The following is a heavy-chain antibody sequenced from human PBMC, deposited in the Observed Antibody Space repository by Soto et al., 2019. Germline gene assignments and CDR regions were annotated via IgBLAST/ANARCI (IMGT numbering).Heavy chain of an antibody. D-gene: IGHD6-13*01. J-gene: IGHJ4*02. Sequence: VGSLILSCAASGFTFGSYAVSWVRQAPGKGLEWVSAISGSGGSTYYANSVKGRFTISRDNSKNTLYLQMNSLRAEDTAVYYCAKWPIADLDYWGQGTLVTVSS. CDR2: ISGSGGST. CDR3: AKWPIADLDY. CDR1: GFTFGSYA. V-gene: IGHV3-23*01.